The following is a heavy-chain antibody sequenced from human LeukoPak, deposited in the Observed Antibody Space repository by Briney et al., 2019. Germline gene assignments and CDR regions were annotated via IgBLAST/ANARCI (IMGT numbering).Heavy chain of an antibody. D-gene: IGHD4-23*01. CDR1: AFTFSSYS. CDR2: ISSSSSYI. V-gene: IGHV3-21*04. Sequence: VGSLRLSCAASAFTFSSYSMNWVRQAPGKGLEWVSSISSSSSYIYYADSVKGRFTISRDNAKNSLYLQMNSLRSEDTAVYYCARGPTTVVTLYYCDYWGQGTLVTVSS. CDR3: ARGPTTVVTLYYCDY. J-gene: IGHJ4*02.